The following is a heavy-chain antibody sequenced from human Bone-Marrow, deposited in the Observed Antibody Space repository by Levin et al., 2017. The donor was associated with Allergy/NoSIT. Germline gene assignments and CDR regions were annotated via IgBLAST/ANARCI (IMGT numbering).Heavy chain of an antibody. CDR3: ARVGPATGGLDS. Sequence: TLSLTCSVSDVSIRNYYWSWIRQPPGKGLEYIGDIFYSVSTNYNPSLKSRVTMSVDTSKNQFSLRLRSLTAADTAVYYCARVGPATGGLDSWGPGTLVIVSS. CDR2: IFYSVST. V-gene: IGHV4-59*01. D-gene: IGHD2-2*01. CDR1: DVSIRNYY. J-gene: IGHJ4*02.